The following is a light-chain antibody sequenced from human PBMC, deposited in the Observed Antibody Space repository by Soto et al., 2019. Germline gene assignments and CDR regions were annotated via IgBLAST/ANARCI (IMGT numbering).Light chain of an antibody. CDR3: QHYNSYSEA. V-gene: IGKV1-5*03. J-gene: IGKJ1*01. Sequence: IQSTKGPSTLSGSLGDRVTITGRASQTISSWLAWYQQKPGKAPKLLIYKASTLKSGVPSRFSGSGSGTEFTLTISSLQPEDFATYYCQHYNSYSEAFGQGTKVDI. CDR2: KAS. CDR1: QTISSW.